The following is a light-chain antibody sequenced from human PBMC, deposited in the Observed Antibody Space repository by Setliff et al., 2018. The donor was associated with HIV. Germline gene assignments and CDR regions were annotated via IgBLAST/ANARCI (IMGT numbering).Light chain of an antibody. Sequence: QSVLTQRPSASGTPGQGVTISCSGGSSNIGTNTVNWYQKLPGTAPKLLMYSDNQRPSGVPDRFSASKSGTSASLAISGLQSEDEADYYCATWDDSLNGRVFGTGTKVTVL. V-gene: IGLV1-44*01. CDR1: SSNIGTNT. J-gene: IGLJ1*01. CDR2: SDN. CDR3: ATWDDSLNGRV.